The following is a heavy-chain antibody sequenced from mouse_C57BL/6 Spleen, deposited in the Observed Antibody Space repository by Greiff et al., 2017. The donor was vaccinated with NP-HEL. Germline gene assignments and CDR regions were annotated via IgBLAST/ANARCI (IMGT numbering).Heavy chain of an antibody. V-gene: IGHV1-80*01. CDR3: ARNSNWYFDV. Sequence: QVQLQQSGAELVKPGASVKISCKASGYAFSSSWMNWVKQRPGKGLEWIGQIYPGDGDTNYNGKFKGKATLTADKSSSTAYMQLSSLTSEDSAVYFCARNSNWYFDVWGTGTTVTVSS. CDR2: IYPGDGDT. CDR1: GYAFSSSW. J-gene: IGHJ1*03.